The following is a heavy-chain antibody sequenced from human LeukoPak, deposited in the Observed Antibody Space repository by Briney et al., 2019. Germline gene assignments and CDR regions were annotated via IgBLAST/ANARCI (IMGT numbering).Heavy chain of an antibody. V-gene: IGHV3-66*01. J-gene: IGHJ4*02. CDR2: IYSGCST. CDR1: GFTVSSNY. CDR3: ARGHDSRGSLPYYFDY. D-gene: IGHD3-22*01. Sequence: GGSLRLSCAASGFTVSSNYMSWVRQAPGKGLEWVSIIYSGCSTYYADSVKGKFTISRDNSKNTLYLQMNSLSAEDTAVYYCARGHDSRGSLPYYFDYWGQGTLVTVSS.